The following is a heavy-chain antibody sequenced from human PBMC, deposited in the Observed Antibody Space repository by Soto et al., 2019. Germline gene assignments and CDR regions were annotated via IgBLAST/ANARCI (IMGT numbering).Heavy chain of an antibody. J-gene: IGHJ4*02. D-gene: IGHD2-15*01. Sequence: PSETLSLTCAVSGGSISSGGYSCNWIRQPPGKGLEWIGYIYHSGSTYYKPSLQSRATISVDTSKNKFSLKLTSATATATAVYYCVRMKTGGSRPIDHWGQGTLVTVS. CDR1: GGSISSGGYS. CDR2: IYHSGST. V-gene: IGHV4-30-2*05. CDR3: VRMKTGGSRPIDH.